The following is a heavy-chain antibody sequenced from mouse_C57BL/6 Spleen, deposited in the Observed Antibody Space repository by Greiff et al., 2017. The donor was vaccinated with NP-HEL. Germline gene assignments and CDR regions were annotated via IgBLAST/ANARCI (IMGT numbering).Heavy chain of an antibody. CDR3: AREADYYGSYWYFDV. V-gene: IGHV1-55*01. D-gene: IGHD1-1*01. J-gene: IGHJ1*03. Sequence: QVQLKQPGAELVKPGASVKMSCKASGYTFTSYWITWVKQRPGQGLEWIGDIYPGSGSTNYNEKFKSKATLTVDTSSSTAYMQLSSLTSEDSAVYYCAREADYYGSYWYFDVWGTGTTVTVSS. CDR1: GYTFTSYW. CDR2: IYPGSGST.